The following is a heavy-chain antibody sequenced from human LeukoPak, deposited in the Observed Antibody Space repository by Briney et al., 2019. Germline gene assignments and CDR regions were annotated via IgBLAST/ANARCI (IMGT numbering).Heavy chain of an antibody. CDR2: IYPGDSDT. CDR1: GYSFTSYC. Sequence: GESLKISCNGSGYSFTSYCIGWVRQMPGKGLEWMGIIYPGDSDTRYSPSFQGQVTTSADKSISTAYLQWSSLKASDTAMYYCARLHHDFWSGYSPYAFDIWGQGTMVTVS. CDR3: ARLHHDFWSGYSPYAFDI. V-gene: IGHV5-51*01. J-gene: IGHJ3*02. D-gene: IGHD3-3*01.